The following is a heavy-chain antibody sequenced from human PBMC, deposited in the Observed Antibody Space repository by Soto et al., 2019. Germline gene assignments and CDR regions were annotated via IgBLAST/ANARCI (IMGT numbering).Heavy chain of an antibody. CDR1: GFTFSDHY. CDR2: TRNKANSYTT. V-gene: IGHV3-72*01. CDR3: VRDRSYFDY. D-gene: IGHD3-16*02. Sequence: EVQLVESGGGLVQPGGSLRLSCAASGFTFSDHYMDWVRQAPGKGLEWVGRTRNKANSYTTEYAASVKGRFSISRDDSKNSFSLQMNSLKTEDTAVYYCVRDRSYFDYWGQGTLVTVSS. J-gene: IGHJ4*02.